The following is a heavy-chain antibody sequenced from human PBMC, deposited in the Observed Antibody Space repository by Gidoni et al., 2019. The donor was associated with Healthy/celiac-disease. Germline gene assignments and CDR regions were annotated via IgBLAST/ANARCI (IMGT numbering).Heavy chain of an antibody. J-gene: IGHJ3*02. CDR1: GFTVSSNY. Sequence: EVQLVESGGGLVQPGGSLRLSCAASGFTVSSNYMSWVRQSPGKGLEWVSVIYSGGSTYYADSVKGRFTISIDNSKNTLYLQMNSLRAEDTAVYYCARDPGVDAFDIWGQGTMVTVSS. CDR2: IYSGGST. CDR3: ARDPGVDAFDI. V-gene: IGHV3-66*02.